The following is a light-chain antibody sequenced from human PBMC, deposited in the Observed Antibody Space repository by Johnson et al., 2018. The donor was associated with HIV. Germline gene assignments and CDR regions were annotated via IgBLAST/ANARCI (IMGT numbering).Light chain of an antibody. J-gene: IGLJ1*01. CDR3: GTWDSRLSSYV. Sequence: QPVLTQPPSVSAAPGQKVTISCSGSSSNIGNNYVSWYQQVPGAAPKLLIYDNNKRPSGIPDRFSGSKYGTSATLGITGLQTGDEADYYCGTWDSRLSSYVFGTGTKVTVL. V-gene: IGLV1-51*01. CDR1: SSNIGNNY. CDR2: DNN.